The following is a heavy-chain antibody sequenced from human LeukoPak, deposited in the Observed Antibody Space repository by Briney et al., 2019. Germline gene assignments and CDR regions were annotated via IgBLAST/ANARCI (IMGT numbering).Heavy chain of an antibody. V-gene: IGHV1-2*02. J-gene: IGHJ4*02. D-gene: IGHD5-12*01. CDR1: GCTFTGYY. Sequence: GASVKVSCKASGCTFTGYYLRWVRQAPGQGPEWMGWINPNSGGTNSAQKFQRRVTMTRDTSISTAYMELSRLRSDDTAVYHCARTSDTDYLSGLDFWGQGTLVTVSS. CDR3: ARTSDTDYLSGLDF. CDR2: INPNSGGT.